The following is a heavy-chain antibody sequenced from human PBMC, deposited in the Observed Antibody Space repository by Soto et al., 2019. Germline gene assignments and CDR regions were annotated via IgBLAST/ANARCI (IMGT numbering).Heavy chain of an antibody. CDR2: ISYDGSNK. V-gene: IGHV3-30*18. CDR3: AKEAGATVRNRSYFDY. D-gene: IGHD4-17*01. CDR1: GFTFSSYG. J-gene: IGHJ4*02. Sequence: GGSLRLSCAASGFTFSSYGMHWVRQAPGKGLEWVAVISYDGSNKYYADSVKGRFTISRDNSKNTLYLQMNSLRAEDTAVYYCAKEAGATVRNRSYFDYWGQGTLVTVSS.